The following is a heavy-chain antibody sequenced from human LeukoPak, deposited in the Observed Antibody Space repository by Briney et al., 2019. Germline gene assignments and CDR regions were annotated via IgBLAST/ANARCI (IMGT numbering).Heavy chain of an antibody. CDR2: ISFDGSNK. CDR3: ARGPRGYSYGLN. D-gene: IGHD5-12*01. V-gene: IGHV3-30*04. J-gene: IGHJ4*02. CDR1: GFTFNAYA. Sequence: PGRSLRLSCAASGFTFNAYAMHWVRQAPGKGLEWVAIISFDGSNKYYADSVKGRFTISRDNSRNTLYLQLSSLRAEDTAAYYCARGPRGYSYGLNWGQGTLVTVSS.